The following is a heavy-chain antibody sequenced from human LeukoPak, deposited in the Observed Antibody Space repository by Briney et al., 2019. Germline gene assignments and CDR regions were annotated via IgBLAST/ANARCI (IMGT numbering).Heavy chain of an antibody. CDR3: ATSLPTYGWGYNTRGFDY. D-gene: IGHD3-10*01. Sequence: PGGSLRLSCAASGFTFDSYTMNWVRQAPGKGLEWVSSISVDSFYIYYADSVEGRFTISRDNAKDSLDLQMNSLRGDDTAMYYCATSLPTYGWGYNTRGFDYWGQGILVTVSS. CDR2: ISVDSFYI. CDR1: GFTFDSYT. J-gene: IGHJ4*02. V-gene: IGHV3-21*01.